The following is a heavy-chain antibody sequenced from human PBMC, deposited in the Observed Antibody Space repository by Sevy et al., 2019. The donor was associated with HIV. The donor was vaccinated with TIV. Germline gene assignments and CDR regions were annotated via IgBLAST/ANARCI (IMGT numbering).Heavy chain of an antibody. Sequence: SETLSLTCTVSGGSISGYYWSWIRQPAGKGLEWIGRVYASSSTNYNPSLRSRVTISVDTSRNQFSLNLQSVTAADTAVYYCAREDFGSCWLYYYIDVWGKGTPVTVSS. J-gene: IGHJ6*03. CDR1: GGSISGYY. V-gene: IGHV4-4*07. D-gene: IGHD3-22*01. CDR3: AREDFGSCWLYYYIDV. CDR2: VYASSST.